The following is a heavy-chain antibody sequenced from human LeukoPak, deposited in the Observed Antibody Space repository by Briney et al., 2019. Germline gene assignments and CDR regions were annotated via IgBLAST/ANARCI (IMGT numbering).Heavy chain of an antibody. CDR3: ARLVPYYGSGSYSGDLFWFDP. CDR1: GGSFSGYY. Sequence: ASETLSLTCAVYGGSFSGYYWSWIRQPPGKGLEWIGEINHSGSTNYNPSLKSRVTISVDTSKNQFSLKLSSVTAADTAVYYCARLVPYYGSGSYSGDLFWFDPWGQGTLVTVSS. J-gene: IGHJ5*02. D-gene: IGHD3-10*01. V-gene: IGHV4-34*01. CDR2: INHSGST.